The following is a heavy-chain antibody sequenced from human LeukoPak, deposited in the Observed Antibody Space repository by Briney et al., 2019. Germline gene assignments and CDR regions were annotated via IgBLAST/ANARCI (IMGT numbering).Heavy chain of an antibody. CDR3: ARQTGSGLFILP. Sequence: PSQTLSLTCTVSGVSVSSSNSYSGWIRQPPWKGLEWIGSMYYSGNTYYNASVKSQVPISIDTSKNQFSLKLTSLTAPHTAVDYCARQTGSGLFILPGGQGTLVTVSS. V-gene: IGHV4-39*01. D-gene: IGHD3/OR15-3a*01. CDR1: GVSVSSSNSY. CDR2: MYYSGNT. J-gene: IGHJ4*02.